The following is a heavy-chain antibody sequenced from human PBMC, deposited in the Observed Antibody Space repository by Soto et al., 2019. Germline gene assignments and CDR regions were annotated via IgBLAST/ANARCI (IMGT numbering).Heavy chain of an antibody. D-gene: IGHD4-17*01. V-gene: IGHV3-72*01. J-gene: IGHJ4*02. Sequence: EVQLVESGGGLVQPGGSLRLSCAASGFTFSDHYMDWVRQAPGKGLEWVGRTRNKANSYTTEYAASVKGRFTISRDDSKNSLYLQMNSLKTEDTAVYYCARAGHDYGVPYFDYWGQGTLVTVSS. CDR2: TRNKANSYTT. CDR1: GFTFSDHY. CDR3: ARAGHDYGVPYFDY.